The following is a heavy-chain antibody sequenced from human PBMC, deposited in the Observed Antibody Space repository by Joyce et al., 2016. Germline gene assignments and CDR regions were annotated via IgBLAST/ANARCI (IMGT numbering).Heavy chain of an antibody. CDR3: ARDLRGLLDYFGS. J-gene: IGHJ4*02. V-gene: IGHV1-2*02. CDR1: GYSFTGYY. CDR2: INPDSGGA. Sequence: QVHLVQSGPEVKKPGTSVKVSCKASGYSFTGYYIHWVRQAPGQGLEWMGWINPDSGGANYAQKFQGRVIMTRDTSINTAYMELTRLRPDDTAVYYCARDLRGLLDYFGSWGQGTLVSVSS. D-gene: IGHD5-12*01.